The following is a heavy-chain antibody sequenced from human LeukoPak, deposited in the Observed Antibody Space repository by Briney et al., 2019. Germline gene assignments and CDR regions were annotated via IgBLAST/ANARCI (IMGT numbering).Heavy chain of an antibody. D-gene: IGHD2-15*01. J-gene: IGHJ5*02. CDR3: ATEVPHCSGGTCYFGWFDP. CDR2: ISADNGNT. V-gene: IGHV1-18*01. CDR1: GFNFSTSG. Sequence: ASVTLSCTASGFNFSTSGISWVRQAPGQGLAWIGWISADNGNTNYAQKFQDRVTMTTDTSTSTVYLELRSRRSDDTAVFYCATEVPHCSGGTCYFGWFDPWGQGTLVTVSS.